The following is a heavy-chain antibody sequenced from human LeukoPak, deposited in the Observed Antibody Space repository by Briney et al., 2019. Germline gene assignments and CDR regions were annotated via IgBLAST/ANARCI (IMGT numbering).Heavy chain of an antibody. Sequence: SVKVSCKASGGTFSNYAISWVRQAPGQGLEWMGGIIPIFGTANYAQKFQGRVTITADESTSTAYMELSSLRAEDTAVYYCAKALPWGSGWSYFDYWGQGALVTVSS. J-gene: IGHJ4*02. CDR1: GGTFSNYA. V-gene: IGHV1-69*13. CDR2: IIPIFGTA. CDR3: AKALPWGSGWSYFDY. D-gene: IGHD6-19*01.